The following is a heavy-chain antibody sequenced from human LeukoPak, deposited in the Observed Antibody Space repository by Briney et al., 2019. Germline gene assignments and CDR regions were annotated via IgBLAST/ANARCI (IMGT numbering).Heavy chain of an antibody. D-gene: IGHD5-24*01. CDR3: ARTENYIPEDCFDP. Sequence: SETLSLTCSVSGGSIGSSSYCWGWIRQPPGKGLEWIGTICYSGSAFYNPSLKSRVTLSVDTSKNQFSLKLSSVTAADTAVYYCARTENYIPEDCFDPWGQGTLVTVSS. V-gene: IGHV4-39*01. J-gene: IGHJ5*02. CDR2: ICYSGSA. CDR1: GGSIGSSSYC.